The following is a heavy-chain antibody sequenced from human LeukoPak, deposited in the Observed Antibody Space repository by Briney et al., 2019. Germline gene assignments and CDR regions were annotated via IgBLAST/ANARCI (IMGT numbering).Heavy chain of an antibody. CDR3: ARWRRGSGGKNYYFDY. D-gene: IGHD2-15*01. Sequence: SETLSLTCTVSGGSISSYYWSWIRQPAGKGLEWIGRIYTSGSTNYNPSLKSRVTMSVDTSKNQFSLKLSSVTAADTAVYYCARWRRGSGGKNYYFDYWGQGTLVTVSS. J-gene: IGHJ4*02. V-gene: IGHV4-4*07. CDR2: IYTSGST. CDR1: GGSISSYY.